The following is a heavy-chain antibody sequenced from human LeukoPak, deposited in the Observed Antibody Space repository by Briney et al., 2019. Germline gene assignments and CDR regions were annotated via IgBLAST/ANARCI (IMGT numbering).Heavy chain of an antibody. CDR1: GFTFSGSA. D-gene: IGHD4-17*01. Sequence: GGSLRLSCAASGFTFSGSAMHWFRQASGEGLEWVGRIRSKANSYATAYAASVKGRFTISRDDSKNTAYLQMNSLRAEDTAVYYCARDNSPYGDYLRTWGQGTLVTVSS. CDR2: IRSKANSYAT. CDR3: ARDNSPYGDYLRT. J-gene: IGHJ4*02. V-gene: IGHV3-73*01.